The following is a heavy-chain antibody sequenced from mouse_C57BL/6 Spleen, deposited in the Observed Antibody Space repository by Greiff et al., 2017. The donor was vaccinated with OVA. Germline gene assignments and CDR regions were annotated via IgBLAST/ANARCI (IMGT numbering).Heavy chain of an antibody. CDR3: AIITGTFAY. CDR1: GYSFTGYY. V-gene: IGHV1-42*01. Sequence: VQLQQSGPELVKPGASVKISCKASGYSFTGYYMNWVKQSPEKSLEWIGEINPSTGGTTYNQKFKAKATLTVDKSSSTAYMQLKSLTSEDSAVYYCAIITGTFAYWGQGTLVTVSA. D-gene: IGHD4-1*01. CDR2: INPSTGGT. J-gene: IGHJ3*01.